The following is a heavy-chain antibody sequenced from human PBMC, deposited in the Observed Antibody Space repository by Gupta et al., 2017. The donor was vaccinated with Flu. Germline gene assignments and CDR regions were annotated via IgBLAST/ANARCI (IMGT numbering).Heavy chain of an antibody. CDR2: IYYSGST. V-gene: IGHV4-59*01. D-gene: IGHD6-19*01. Sequence: QPPGKGLEWIGYIYYSGSTNYNPSLKSRVTISVDTSKNQFSLKLSSVTAADTALYFCASLSPYSSGYYGFDYWGQGTLVTVSS. J-gene: IGHJ4*02. CDR3: ASLSPYSSGYYGFDY.